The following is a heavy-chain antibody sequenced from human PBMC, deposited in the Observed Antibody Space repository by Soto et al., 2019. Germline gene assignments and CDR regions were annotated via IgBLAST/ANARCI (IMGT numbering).Heavy chain of an antibody. J-gene: IGHJ6*02. Sequence: SETLSLTCTVSGGSISSYYWSWIRQPPGKGLEWIGYIYYSGSTNYNPSLKSRVTISVDTSKNQFSLKLSSVTAADTAVYYCARQKKRSSPHHYYYYGMDVWGQGTTVTVSS. CDR2: IYYSGST. CDR1: GGSISSYY. CDR3: ARQKKRSSPHHYYYYGMDV. V-gene: IGHV4-59*08.